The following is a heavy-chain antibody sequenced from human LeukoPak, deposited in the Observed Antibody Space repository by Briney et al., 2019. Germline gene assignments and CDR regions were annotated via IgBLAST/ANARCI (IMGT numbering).Heavy chain of an antibody. V-gene: IGHV1-46*01. Sequence: ASVKVSCKASGYTFTSYYMHWVRQTPGQGLEWMGIINPSGGSTSYAQKFQGRVTMTRDTSTSTVYMELSSLRSEDTAVYYCARGNNYYGSGSYNDYWGQGTLVTVSS. CDR2: INPSGGST. D-gene: IGHD3-10*01. CDR1: GYTFTSYY. CDR3: ARGNNYYGSGSYNDY. J-gene: IGHJ4*02.